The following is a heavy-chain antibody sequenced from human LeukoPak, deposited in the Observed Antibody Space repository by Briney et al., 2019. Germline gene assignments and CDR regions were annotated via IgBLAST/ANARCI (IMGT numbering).Heavy chain of an antibody. D-gene: IGHD3-10*01. CDR2: IYTSGST. Sequence: SETLSLTCTVSGGSISSSSYYWSWIRQPAGKGLEWIGRIYTSGSTNYNPSLKSRVTMSVDTSKNQFSLKLSSVTAADTAVYYCARAKLWFGELSNYFDYWGQGTLVTVSS. J-gene: IGHJ4*02. CDR1: GGSISSSSYY. V-gene: IGHV4-61*02. CDR3: ARAKLWFGELSNYFDY.